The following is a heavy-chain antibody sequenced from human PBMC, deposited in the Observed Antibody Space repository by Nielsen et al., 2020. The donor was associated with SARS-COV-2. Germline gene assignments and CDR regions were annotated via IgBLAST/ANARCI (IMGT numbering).Heavy chain of an antibody. CDR2: ISSSSSYT. D-gene: IGHD5-24*01. CDR3: ARERRDGYNWDWYFDL. V-gene: IGHV3-11*06. J-gene: IGHJ2*01. CDR1: GFTFSDYY. Sequence: GESLKISCAASGFTFSDYYMSWIRQAPGKGLEWVSYISSSSSYTNYADSVKGRFTISRDNAKNSLYLQMNSLRAEDTAVYYCARERRDGYNWDWYFDLWGRGTLVTVSS.